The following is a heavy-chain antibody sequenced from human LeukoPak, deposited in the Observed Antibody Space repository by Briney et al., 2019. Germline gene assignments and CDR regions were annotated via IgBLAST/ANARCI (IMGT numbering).Heavy chain of an antibody. CDR2: ISSNGGST. CDR3: AKDPGAYYFDY. V-gene: IGHV3-64D*09. CDR1: GFTFSSYA. J-gene: IGHJ4*02. Sequence: GGSLRLSCSASGFTFSSYAMHWVRQAPGKGLEYVSAISSNGGSTYYADSVKGRFTISRDNSKNTLYLQMSSLRAEDTAVYYCAKDPGAYYFDYWGQGTLVTVSS.